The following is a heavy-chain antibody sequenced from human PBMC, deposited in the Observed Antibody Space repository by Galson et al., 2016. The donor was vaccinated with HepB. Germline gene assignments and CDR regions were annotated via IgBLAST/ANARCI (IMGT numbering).Heavy chain of an antibody. CDR3: ARDLSLYYYDNRGYPFDY. Sequence: SLRLSCAASGFTFSSYSMNWVRRAPGKGLEWVSSISTTSSYIYYADSVKGRFTISRDNPRNSLYLQMNSLSAEDTAVYYCARDLSLYYYDNRGYPFDYWGQGTLVTVSS. V-gene: IGHV3-21*01. CDR1: GFTFSSYS. D-gene: IGHD3-22*01. CDR2: ISTTSSYI. J-gene: IGHJ4*02.